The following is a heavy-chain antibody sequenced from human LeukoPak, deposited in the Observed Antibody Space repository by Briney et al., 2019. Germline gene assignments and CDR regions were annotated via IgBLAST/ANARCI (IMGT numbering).Heavy chain of an antibody. J-gene: IGHJ4*02. CDR2: IYYSGST. CDR1: GGSISSYY. V-gene: IGHV4-59*12. Sequence: KPSETLSLTCTVSGGSISSYYWSWIRQPPGKGLEWIGYIYYSGSTNYNPSLKSRVTISVDTPKNQVSLNLTSVTAADTAVYYCARGPVRLARPYDYWGQGTLVTVSS. D-gene: IGHD3-9*01. CDR3: ARGPVRLARPYDY.